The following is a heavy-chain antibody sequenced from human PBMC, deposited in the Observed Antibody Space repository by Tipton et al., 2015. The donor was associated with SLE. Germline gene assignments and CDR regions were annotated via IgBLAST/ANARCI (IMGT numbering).Heavy chain of an antibody. CDR3: AICRMGNWFDP. V-gene: IGHV4-34*01. CDR1: SGSFSGDY. J-gene: IGHJ5*02. D-gene: IGHD2-15*01. Sequence: LRLSCAVYSGSFSGDYWSWIRQSPGKGLEWIGEINHSGNTRYNASLKNRVSISLDTSKNQFSLKLTSVTAADTAVYYCAICRMGNWFDPWGQGTLVTVSS. CDR2: INHSGNT.